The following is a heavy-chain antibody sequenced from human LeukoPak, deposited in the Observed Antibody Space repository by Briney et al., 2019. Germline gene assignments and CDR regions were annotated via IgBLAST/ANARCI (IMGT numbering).Heavy chain of an antibody. D-gene: IGHD3-9*01. CDR3: ARAARWYFVSH. J-gene: IGHJ4*02. CDR1: GGSISSYY. Sequence: SETLSLTCTVSGGSISSYYWSWIRQPPGKGLEWIVYIYYSGSTNYNPSLKSRVTISVDTSKNQFSLKLSSVTAADTAVYYCARAARWYFVSHWGQGTLVTVSS. CDR2: IYYSGST. V-gene: IGHV4-59*01.